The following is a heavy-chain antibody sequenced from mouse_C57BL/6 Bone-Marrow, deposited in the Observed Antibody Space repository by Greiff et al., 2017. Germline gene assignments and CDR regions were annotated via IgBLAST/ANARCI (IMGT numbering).Heavy chain of an antibody. Sequence: QVQLQQTGAELVRPGSSVKLSCKASGYTFTSYWMHWVKQRPIQGLEWIGNIDPSDSETHSNQKFKDKATLTVDKSSSTAYMQLSSLTSEDSAVYYCARGEDGYYVFAYWGQGTLVTVSA. J-gene: IGHJ3*01. V-gene: IGHV1-52*01. D-gene: IGHD2-3*01. CDR3: ARGEDGYYVFAY. CDR2: IDPSDSET. CDR1: GYTFTSYW.